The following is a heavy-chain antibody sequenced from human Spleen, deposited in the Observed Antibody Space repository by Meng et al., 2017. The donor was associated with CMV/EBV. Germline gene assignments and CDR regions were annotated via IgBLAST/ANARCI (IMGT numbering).Heavy chain of an antibody. CDR2: ISWDGGST. CDR1: GFTFDDYT. Sequence: GESLKISCAASGFTFDDYTMHWVRQAPGKGLEWVSLISWDGGSTYYADSVKGRFTISRDNSKNSLYLQMNSLRTEDTALYYCAKEPGWERGRYYYGMDVWGQGTTVTVSS. V-gene: IGHV3-43*01. CDR3: AKEPGWERGRYYYGMDV. J-gene: IGHJ6*02. D-gene: IGHD1-26*01.